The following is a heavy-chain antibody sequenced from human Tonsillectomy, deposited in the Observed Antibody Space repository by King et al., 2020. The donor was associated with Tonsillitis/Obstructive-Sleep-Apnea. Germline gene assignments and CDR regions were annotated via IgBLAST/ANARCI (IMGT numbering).Heavy chain of an antibody. D-gene: IGHD2-15*01. CDR3: ARGGRVAQGNYAMDV. V-gene: IGHV3-74*01. CDR1: GFTFSSYW. Sequence: VQLVESGGGLVQPGGSLRLSCAASGFTFSSYWMHWVRQAPGKGLVWVSRIKNDGSSTSYADSVKGRFTISRDNAKNTLSLQMNSLRAEDTAVYYCARGGRVAQGNYAMDVWGQGTTVTVSS. CDR2: IKNDGSST. J-gene: IGHJ6*02.